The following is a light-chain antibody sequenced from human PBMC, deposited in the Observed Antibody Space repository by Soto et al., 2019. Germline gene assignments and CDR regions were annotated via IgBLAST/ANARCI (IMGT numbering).Light chain of an antibody. J-gene: IGLJ1*01. CDR3: QSYDSTLSARYV. CDR2: TNT. V-gene: IGLV1-40*01. CDR1: SSNIGAGYD. Sequence: QSVLTQPPSVSGAPGQRVTISCTGSSSNIGAGYDVHWYQHLPGTAPKLLIYTNTHRPSGVPDRFSGSQSGTSGSLAIVGLQAEDEAHYYCQSYDSTLSARYVFGTGTKLTVL.